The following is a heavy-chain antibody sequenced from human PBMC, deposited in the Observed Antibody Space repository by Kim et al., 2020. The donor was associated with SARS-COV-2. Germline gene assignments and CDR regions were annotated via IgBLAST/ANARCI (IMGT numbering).Heavy chain of an antibody. Sequence: GGSLRLSCAASGFTFDDYAMHLVRQAPGKGLEWVSLISGDGGSTYYADSVKGRFTISRDNSKNSLYLQMNSLRTEDTALYYCAKTAYYYDSSGYFYWGQGTLVTVSS. V-gene: IGHV3-43*02. CDR2: ISGDGGST. D-gene: IGHD3-22*01. J-gene: IGHJ4*02. CDR1: GFTFDDYA. CDR3: AKTAYYYDSSGYFY.